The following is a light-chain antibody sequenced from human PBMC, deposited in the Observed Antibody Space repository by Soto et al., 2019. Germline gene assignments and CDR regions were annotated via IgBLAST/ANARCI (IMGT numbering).Light chain of an antibody. CDR2: GAS. Sequence: EIVLTQSPGTLSLSPGERATLSFRASQSVSSSYLAWYQQKPGRAPRLLIYGASSRATGIPDRFSGSGSGTDFTLTISRLEPEDFAVYYCQQYGSSPRTFGQGTKVDIK. J-gene: IGKJ1*01. CDR1: QSVSSSY. V-gene: IGKV3-20*01. CDR3: QQYGSSPRT.